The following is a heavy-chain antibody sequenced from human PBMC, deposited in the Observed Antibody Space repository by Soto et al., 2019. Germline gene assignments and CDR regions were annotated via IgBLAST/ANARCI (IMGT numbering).Heavy chain of an antibody. Sequence: PSETLSLTCSVSGDSTTSDAYYWGWIRQPPGKGIEWLGSIYYSGYTYYNPSLKSRVTISVDRSRNQFSLNLRSVTAADTAVYYCVSWISFYDVLTGYYVDRWFDPWGQGTLVTVSS. V-gene: IGHV4-39*01. J-gene: IGHJ5*02. CDR2: IYYSGYT. D-gene: IGHD3-9*01. CDR1: GDSTTSDAYY. CDR3: VSWISFYDVLTGYYVDRWFDP.